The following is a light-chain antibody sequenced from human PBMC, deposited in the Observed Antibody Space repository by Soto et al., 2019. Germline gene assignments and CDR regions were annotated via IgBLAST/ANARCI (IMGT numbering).Light chain of an antibody. V-gene: IGKV4-1*01. J-gene: IGKJ4*01. CDR1: QSILFSSNNKNY. Sequence: DIVMTQSPDSLAVSLGERATINCKSSQSILFSSNNKNYLTWYQQKPGQPPKPLIYWASTRESGVPDRFSGSGSGTDFTLTISSLQAEAVAVYYCQQYYSTPVTFGVGTKVEIK. CDR2: WAS. CDR3: QQYYSTPVT.